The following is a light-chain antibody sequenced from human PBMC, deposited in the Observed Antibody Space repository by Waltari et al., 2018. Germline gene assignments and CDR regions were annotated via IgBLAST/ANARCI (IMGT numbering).Light chain of an antibody. Sequence: DIQMTQSPSSLSASVGATVTVTCRASPNIMNYLNWYQQKTAKAPKHLISGASTLQLGVPSRFRGSASGTEFTLTVTNLQPDDFATYFCQQSFSSPWTFGQGTTVNI. V-gene: IGKV1-39*01. CDR2: GAS. J-gene: IGKJ1*01. CDR3: QQSFSSPWT. CDR1: PNIMNY.